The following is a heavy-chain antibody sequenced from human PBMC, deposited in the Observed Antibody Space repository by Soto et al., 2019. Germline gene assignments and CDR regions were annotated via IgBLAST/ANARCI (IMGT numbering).Heavy chain of an antibody. Sequence: QVQLGQSGAEVKKPGASVKVSCKASGYTFTSYGISWVRQAPGQGLEWMGWISAYNGNTNYAQKLQGRVTMTTDTSTSDAYMELRSLRSDATAVYYCAILYSSNWYVTPPWGQGTLVTVSS. V-gene: IGHV1-18*01. J-gene: IGHJ5*02. CDR1: GYTFTSYG. D-gene: IGHD6-13*01. CDR3: AILYSSNWYVTPP. CDR2: ISAYNGNT.